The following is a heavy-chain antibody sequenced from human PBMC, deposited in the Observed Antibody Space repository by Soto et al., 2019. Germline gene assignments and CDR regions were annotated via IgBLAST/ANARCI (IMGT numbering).Heavy chain of an antibody. Sequence: SGGSLRLSCAASGFTVSSNYMSWVRQAPGKGLEWVSVIYSGGSTYYADSVKGRFTISRDNSKNTLYLQMNSLRAEDTAVYYCARDEDYYGMDVWGQGTTVTVSS. V-gene: IGHV3-66*01. CDR2: IYSGGST. CDR1: GFTVSSNY. CDR3: ARDEDYYGMDV. J-gene: IGHJ6*02.